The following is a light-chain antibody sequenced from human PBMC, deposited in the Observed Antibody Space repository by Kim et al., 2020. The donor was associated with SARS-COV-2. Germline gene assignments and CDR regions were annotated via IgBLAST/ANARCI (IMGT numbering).Light chain of an antibody. CDR1: NMGSKS. CDR2: YDV. V-gene: IGLV3-21*04. J-gene: IGLJ2*01. Sequence: PGNTASVTCGGDNMGSKSVHWYQQRPGRAPVLVIYYDVDRPSGIPERFSGSNSGNTATLTISRVEAGDEADYYCQVWDSSSDHWVFGGGTQLTVL. CDR3: QVWDSSSDHWV.